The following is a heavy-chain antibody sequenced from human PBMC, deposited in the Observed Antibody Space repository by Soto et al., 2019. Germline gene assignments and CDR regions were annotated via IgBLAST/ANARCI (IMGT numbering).Heavy chain of an antibody. CDR1: GFTFSNYA. D-gene: IGHD3-3*01. CDR3: ARVNYKRSGYSDYYYYGMDV. Sequence: QVQLVESGGGVVQPGRSLRLSCAASGFTFSNYAMHWVRQAPGKGLEWVAVISYDGSNKYFADFLKGRFTISRDNSTNTLHLQMNSLRTEDTAVYYCARVNYKRSGYSDYYYYGMDVWGQGTTVTVSS. J-gene: IGHJ6*02. CDR2: ISYDGSNK. V-gene: IGHV3-30-3*01.